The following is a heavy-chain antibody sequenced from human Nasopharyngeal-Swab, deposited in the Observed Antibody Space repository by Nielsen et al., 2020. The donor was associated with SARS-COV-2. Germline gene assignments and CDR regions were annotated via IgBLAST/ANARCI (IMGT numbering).Heavy chain of an antibody. V-gene: IGHV4-30-4*01. CDR1: GGSISSGDYY. CDR2: IYYSGST. CDR3: ARSTKTYYYGSGSYPPDNWFDP. J-gene: IGHJ5*02. D-gene: IGHD3-10*01. Sequence: SETLSLTCTVSGGSISSGDYYWSWIRQPPGKGLEWIGYIYYSGSTYYNPSLKSRVTISVDTSKNQFSLKLSSVTAADTAVYYCARSTKTYYYGSGSYPPDNWFDPWGQGILVTVSS.